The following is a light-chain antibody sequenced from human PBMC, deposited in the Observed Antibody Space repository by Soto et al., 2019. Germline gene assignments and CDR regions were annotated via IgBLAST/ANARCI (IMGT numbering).Light chain of an antibody. CDR2: GAS. J-gene: IGKJ1*01. Sequence: EIVMTQSPATLSVSPGERATLSCRASQSVSSNLAWYQQKPGQAPRLLIYGASTRATGIPARFSGSGSGTEFTLTISSLQSEDFAVYYCQQYGGSPGTFGQGTKVDIK. V-gene: IGKV3-15*01. CDR3: QQYGGSPGT. CDR1: QSVSSN.